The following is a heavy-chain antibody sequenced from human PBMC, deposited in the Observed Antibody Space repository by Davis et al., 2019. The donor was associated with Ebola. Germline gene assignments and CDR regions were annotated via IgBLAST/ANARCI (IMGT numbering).Heavy chain of an antibody. V-gene: IGHV4-30-4*01. J-gene: IGHJ5*02. Sequence: SETLSLTCTVSGGSISSGDYYWSWIRQPPGKGLEWIGEINHSGSTNYNPSLKSRVTISVDTSKNQFSLQLNSVTPEDTAVYYCARASHGSGSYHNWFDPWGQGTLVTVSS. CDR3: ARASHGSGSYHNWFDP. CDR2: INHSGST. CDR1: GGSISSGDYY. D-gene: IGHD3-10*01.